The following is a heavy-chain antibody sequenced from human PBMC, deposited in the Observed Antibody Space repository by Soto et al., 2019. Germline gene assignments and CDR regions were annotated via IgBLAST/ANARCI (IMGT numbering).Heavy chain of an antibody. J-gene: IGHJ4*02. CDR3: PGTNPQPGSVFRFDF. CDR1: GGTFSSYT. Sequence: QVQLVQSGAEVKKPGSSVKVSCKASGGTFSSYTISWVRQAPGQGLEWMGRIIPILGIANYAQKFQGRVSITADKSTSTAQMEESRLGYEDTAVYWCPGTNPQPGSVFRFDFWGQGTLVTVSS. CDR2: IIPILGIA. D-gene: IGHD2-21*01. V-gene: IGHV1-69*02.